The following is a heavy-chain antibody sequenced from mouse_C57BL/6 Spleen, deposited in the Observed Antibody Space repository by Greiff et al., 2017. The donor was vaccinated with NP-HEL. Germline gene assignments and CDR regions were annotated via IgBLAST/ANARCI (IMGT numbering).Heavy chain of an antibody. J-gene: IGHJ3*01. D-gene: IGHD1-1*01. CDR1: GYTFTDYN. Sequence: EVQLQESGPELVKPGASVKIPCKASGYTFTDYNMDWVKQSHGKSLEWIGDINPNNGGTIYNQKFKGKATLTVDKSSSTAYMELLSRTSEDTAVYYGARPYYYGSSPFAYWGQGTLVTVSA. CDR2: INPNNGGT. CDR3: ARPYYYGSSPFAY. V-gene: IGHV1-18*01.